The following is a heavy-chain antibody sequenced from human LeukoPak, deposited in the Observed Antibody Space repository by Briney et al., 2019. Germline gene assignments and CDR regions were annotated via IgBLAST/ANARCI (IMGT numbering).Heavy chain of an antibody. CDR2: ITAGNGNT. J-gene: IGHJ4*02. CDR3: ARDRAVGGPDY. V-gene: IGHV1-3*01. CDR1: GYTFTSYA. Sequence: ASVTVSCQASGYTFTSYAMHWVRQAPAQRLEWLRWITAGNGNTKYSQTFQGRATITRDTAASTAYMALSSLRPEDPAVYYCARDRAVGGPDYWGEGTLVTVST. D-gene: IGHD6-19*01.